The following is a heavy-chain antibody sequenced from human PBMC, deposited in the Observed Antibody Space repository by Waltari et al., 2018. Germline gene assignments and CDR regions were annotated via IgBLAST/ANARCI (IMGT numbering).Heavy chain of an antibody. CDR2: MGGSGNT. D-gene: IGHD3-10*01. CDR3: AKRSAPHYFEY. Sequence: VQLLESGGGLVQSGGSLRISCAASGFPFSSSSMNWVRQVPGKGLQWVSTMGGSGNTYYADSVKGRFTISRDTSKNTLFLQMDSLRAEDAAVYYCAKRSAPHYFEYWGQGTLVTVSS. V-gene: IGHV3-23*01. CDR1: GFPFSSSS. J-gene: IGHJ4*02.